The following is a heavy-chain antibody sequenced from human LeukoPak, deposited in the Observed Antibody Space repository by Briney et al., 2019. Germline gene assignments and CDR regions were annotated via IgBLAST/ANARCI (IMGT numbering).Heavy chain of an antibody. D-gene: IGHD4-17*01. CDR1: GFTFDDYA. CDR2: ISWNSGSI. V-gene: IGHV3-9*01. CDR3: AKDKIGYGDYENYFDY. Sequence: GGSLRLSCAASGFTFDDYAMHWVRQAPGKGLEWVSGISWNSGSIGYADSVKGRFTISRDNAKNSLYLQMNSLRAEDTAVYYCAKDKIGYGDYENYFDYWGQGTLVTVSS. J-gene: IGHJ4*02.